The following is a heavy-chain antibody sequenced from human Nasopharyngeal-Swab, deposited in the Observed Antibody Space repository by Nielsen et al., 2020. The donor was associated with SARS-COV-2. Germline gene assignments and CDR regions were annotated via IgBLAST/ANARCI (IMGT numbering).Heavy chain of an antibody. V-gene: IGHV3-74*01. Sequence: GESLKISCAASGFTFSSYWMHWVRQAPGKGLVWVSRINSDGSSTSYADSVKGRFTISRDNAKNTLYLQMNSLRAEDTAVYYCANRAAAGKKYYYYGMDVWGQGTTVTVSS. J-gene: IGHJ6*02. CDR3: ANRAAAGKKYYYYGMDV. D-gene: IGHD6-13*01. CDR1: GFTFSSYW. CDR2: INSDGSST.